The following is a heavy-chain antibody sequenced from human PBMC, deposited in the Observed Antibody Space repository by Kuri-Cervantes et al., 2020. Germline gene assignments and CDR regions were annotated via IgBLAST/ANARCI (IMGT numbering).Heavy chain of an antibody. V-gene: IGHV3-66*01. CDR3: ARDRELLWFGHNAFDI. D-gene: IGHD3-10*01. CDR1: GFTVNSYF. CDR2: TYSGGTS. Sequence: GGSLRLSCAASGFTVNSYFLTWVRQPPGKGLEWVSVTYSGGTSYFGDSVKGRFTISRDYSKNSLYLQMNSLRAEDTAVYYCARDRELLWFGHNAFDIWGQGTMVTVSS. J-gene: IGHJ3*02.